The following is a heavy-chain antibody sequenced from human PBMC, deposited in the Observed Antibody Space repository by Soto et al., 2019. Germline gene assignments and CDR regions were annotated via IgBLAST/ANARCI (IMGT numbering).Heavy chain of an antibody. D-gene: IGHD1-1*01. Sequence: LGGSLRLSCEASGFTFINYGINWVRQAPGKGLEWVSHISSSSSTIYYAESVKGRFSISRDNAKNSLYLQMSSLRGEDTAVYYCATSVITTVGTTAWGQGTQVTVSS. CDR1: GFTFINYG. CDR3: ATSVITTVGTTA. CDR2: ISSSSSTI. V-gene: IGHV3-48*01. J-gene: IGHJ4*02.